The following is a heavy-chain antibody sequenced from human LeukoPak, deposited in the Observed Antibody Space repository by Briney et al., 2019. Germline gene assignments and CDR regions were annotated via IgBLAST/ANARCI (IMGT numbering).Heavy chain of an antibody. Sequence: GGSLRLSCAASGFTFSSYSMNWVRQAPGKGLEWVSSISSSGSYIYYADSVKGRFTISRDNAKNSLYLQMNSLRAEDTAVYYCAKRMTTSSRGSFDYWGQGTLVTVSS. V-gene: IGHV3-21*01. CDR3: AKRMTTSSRGSFDY. CDR1: GFTFSSYS. CDR2: ISSSGSYI. J-gene: IGHJ4*02. D-gene: IGHD3-16*01.